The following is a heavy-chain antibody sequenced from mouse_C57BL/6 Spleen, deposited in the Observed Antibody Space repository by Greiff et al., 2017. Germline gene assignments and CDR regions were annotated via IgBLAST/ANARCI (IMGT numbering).Heavy chain of an antibody. CDR2: INYDGSST. Sequence: EVKLVESEGGLVQPGSSMKLSCTASGFTFSDYYMAWVRQVPEKGLEWVANINYDGSSTYYLDSLKSRFIISRDNAKNILYLQMSSLKYEDTATYYCAREGLRYYLDYWGQGTTLTVSS. D-gene: IGHD2-4*01. V-gene: IGHV5-16*01. J-gene: IGHJ2*01. CDR1: GFTFSDYY. CDR3: AREGLRYYLDY.